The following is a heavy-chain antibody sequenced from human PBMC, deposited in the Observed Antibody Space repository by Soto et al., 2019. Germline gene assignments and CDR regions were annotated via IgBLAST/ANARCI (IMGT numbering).Heavy chain of an antibody. D-gene: IGHD6-6*01. V-gene: IGHV3-11*01. CDR2: ISSSGSTI. CDR1: GFTFSDYY. Sequence: GGSLRLSCAASGFTFSDYYMSWIRQAPGKGLEWVSYISSSGSTIYYADSVKGRFTISRDNAKNSLYLQMNSLRAEDTAVYYCARAPAHLEYSSSSGMGALDYWGQGTLVTVSS. CDR3: ARAPAHLEYSSSSGMGALDY. J-gene: IGHJ4*02.